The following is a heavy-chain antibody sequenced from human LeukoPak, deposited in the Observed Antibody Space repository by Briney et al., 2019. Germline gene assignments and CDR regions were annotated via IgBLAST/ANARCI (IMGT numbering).Heavy chain of an antibody. CDR1: GFTLNSNF. V-gene: IGHV3-53*01. D-gene: IGHD5-18*01. CDR3: ASRKEGYTYAVGGFGY. Sequence: GGALHPSFIAPGFTLNSNFMTWVRPAPGKGVEWVSIIYSGGDTYYADSVKGRFTISRDNSGNTVYLQMHSLRAEDTAVYFCASRKEGYTYAVGGFGYWGQGTLVTVSS. CDR2: IYSGGDT. J-gene: IGHJ4*02.